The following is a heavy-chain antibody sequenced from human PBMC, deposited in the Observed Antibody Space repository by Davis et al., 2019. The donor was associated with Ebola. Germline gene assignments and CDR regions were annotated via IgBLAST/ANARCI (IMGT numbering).Heavy chain of an antibody. CDR1: GFTFSGHW. V-gene: IGHV3-7*03. D-gene: IGHD4-11*01. CDR2: INQDGSEK. CDR3: ARHHYMRIDY. Sequence: GESLKISCATSGFTFSGHWMTWVRQAPGKGLEWVANINQDGSEKSYVDSVKGRFTISRDNAKSSLYVYMNSLRGDDTAVYYCARHHYMRIDYWGQGSVVTVSS. J-gene: IGHJ4*02.